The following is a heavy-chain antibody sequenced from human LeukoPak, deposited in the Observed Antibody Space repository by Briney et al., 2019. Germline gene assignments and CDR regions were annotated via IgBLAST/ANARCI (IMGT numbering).Heavy chain of an antibody. CDR3: ARAWGEDIAARPYYFDY. D-gene: IGHD6-6*01. CDR2: ISAYNGNT. Sequence: GASVKVSCKASGYTFTSYYMHWVRQAPGQGLEWMGWISAYNGNTNYAPKLQGRVTMTTDTSTSAAYMELGSLRSDDTAVYYCARAWGEDIAARPYYFDYWGQGSLVTVSS. V-gene: IGHV1-18*04. J-gene: IGHJ4*02. CDR1: GYTFTSYY.